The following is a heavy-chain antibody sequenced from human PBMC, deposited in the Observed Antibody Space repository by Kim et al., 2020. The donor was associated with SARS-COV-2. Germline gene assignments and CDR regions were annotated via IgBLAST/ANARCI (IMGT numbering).Heavy chain of an antibody. CDR2: IYYSGST. V-gene: IGHV4-59*01. CDR1: GGSISSYY. D-gene: IGHD5-18*01. Sequence: SETLSLTCTVSGGSISSYYWSWIRQPPGKGLEWIGYIYYSGSTNYNPSLKIRVTISVDTSKKQFSLKLSSVTAADTAVYYFARDSTFGYSCGSRFDYWGQGTLVTVSS. J-gene: IGHJ4*02. CDR3: ARDSTFGYSCGSRFDY.